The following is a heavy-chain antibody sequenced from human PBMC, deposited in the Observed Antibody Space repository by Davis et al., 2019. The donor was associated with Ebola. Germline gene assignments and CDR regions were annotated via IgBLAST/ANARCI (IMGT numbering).Heavy chain of an antibody. CDR3: ASLLYGEYYYYYMDV. CDR2: IIPIFGTA. J-gene: IGHJ6*03. V-gene: IGHV1-69*13. Sequence: SVKVSCKASGGTFSSYAISWVRQAPGQGLEWMGGIIPIFGTANYAQKFQGRVTITADESTSTAYMELSSLRSEDTAVYYCASLLYGEYYYYYMDVWGKGTTVTVSS. CDR1: GGTFSSYA. D-gene: IGHD3-10*01.